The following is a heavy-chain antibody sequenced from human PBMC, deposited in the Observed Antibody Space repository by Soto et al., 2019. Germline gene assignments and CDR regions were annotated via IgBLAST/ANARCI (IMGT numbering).Heavy chain of an antibody. CDR3: ARARGTMVRGVHDAFDI. CDR2: ISSNGGST. CDR1: GVSCSSYA. D-gene: IGHD3-10*01. Sequence: RDSCGVGGVSCSSYAMHWVSKAPGKGLEYVSAISSNGGSTYYANSVKGRFTISRDNSKNTLYLQMGSLRAEDMAVYYCARARGTMVRGVHDAFDIWGQGTMVTVSS. V-gene: IGHV3-64*01. J-gene: IGHJ3*02.